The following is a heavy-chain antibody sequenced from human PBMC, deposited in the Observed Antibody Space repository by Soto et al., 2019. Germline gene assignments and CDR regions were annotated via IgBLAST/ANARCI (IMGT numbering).Heavy chain of an antibody. Sequence: PGGSLRPSSAASGSPFIRSGMQWVRQAPGKGLEWVAIIWYDGSNKYYADSVKGRFTISRDNSKNTLYLQMNSLRAEDTAVYYCGRDSSGIDYWGQGT. J-gene: IGHJ4*02. CDR1: GSPFIRSG. CDR2: IWYDGSNK. D-gene: IGHD6-19*01. V-gene: IGHV3-33*01. CDR3: GRDSSGIDY.